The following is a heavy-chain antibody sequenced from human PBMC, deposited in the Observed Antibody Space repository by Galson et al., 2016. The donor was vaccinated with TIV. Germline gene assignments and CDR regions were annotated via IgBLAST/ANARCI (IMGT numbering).Heavy chain of an antibody. D-gene: IGHD6-19*01. CDR3: GRAQYSNGWLLFDS. Sequence: SGAEVKKPGESLKISCAVSGFTFSKNWMSWVRQAPGKGLEWVANINEAGSEKFYVDSVKGRFTISRDNAKNSLFLQINSLRPEDTAVYYCGRAQYSNGWLLFDSWGPGTLVTVSS. CDR1: GFTFSKNW. V-gene: IGHV3-7*01. CDR2: INEAGSEK. J-gene: IGHJ4*02.